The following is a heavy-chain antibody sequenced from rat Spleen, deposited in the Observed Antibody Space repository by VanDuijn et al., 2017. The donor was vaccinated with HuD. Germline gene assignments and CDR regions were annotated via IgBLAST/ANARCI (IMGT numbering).Heavy chain of an antibody. CDR1: GFTFSDYA. Sequence: EVQLVESGGGLVQPGNSLKLSCAASGFTFSDYAMAWVRQSPKKGLEWVAAIVDDGSNTFYRDSVKGRFIISRDNAKSTLYLQVDGLRSEDTAIYYCARPTTGIPFNYWGQGVMVTVSS. CDR3: ARPTTGIPFNY. J-gene: IGHJ2*01. V-gene: IGHV5-17*01. CDR2: IVDDGSNT. D-gene: IGHD1-9*01.